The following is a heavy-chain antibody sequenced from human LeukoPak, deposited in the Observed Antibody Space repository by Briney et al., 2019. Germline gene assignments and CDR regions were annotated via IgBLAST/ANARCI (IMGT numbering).Heavy chain of an antibody. CDR2: IQSDGSST. Sequence: PGGSLRLSCAASGFTFSTYWMHWVRQAPGKGLVWVSHIQSDGSSTTYADSVKGRFTISRDNVKNTLYLQMNSLRAEDTAVYYCTTDLVVVDYWGQGTLVTVSS. J-gene: IGHJ4*02. V-gene: IGHV3-74*01. CDR1: GFTFSTYW. D-gene: IGHD2-15*01. CDR3: TTDLVVVDY.